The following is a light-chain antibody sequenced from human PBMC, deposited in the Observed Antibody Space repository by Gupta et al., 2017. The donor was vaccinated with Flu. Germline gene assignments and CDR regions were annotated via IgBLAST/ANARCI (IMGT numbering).Light chain of an antibody. Sequence: GQRVTISCSGSSSNIGSKTVNWYQQLPGSAPKLPIYNNNQRPSGAPDRFSGSKSGTSASLAISGLQSEDEADYYLSAWDATPTGVAFGGGT. J-gene: IGLJ2*01. CDR1: SSNIGSKT. V-gene: IGLV1-44*01. CDR3: SAWDATPTGVA. CDR2: NNN.